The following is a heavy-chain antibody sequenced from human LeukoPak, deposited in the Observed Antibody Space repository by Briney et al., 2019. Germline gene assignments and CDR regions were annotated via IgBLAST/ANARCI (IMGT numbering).Heavy chain of an antibody. CDR1: GFTFSSYG. CDR2: ILYDGSNK. D-gene: IGHD6-19*01. Sequence: GGSLRLSCAASGFTFSSYGMYWVRQAPSKGLEWVASILYDGSNKFYLDSVKGRFTISRDNSRNTLYLQMNSPRAEDTAVYYCARLTGWDNYYSYMDVWGKGTTVTVS. J-gene: IGHJ6*03. CDR3: ARLTGWDNYYSYMDV. V-gene: IGHV3-30*02.